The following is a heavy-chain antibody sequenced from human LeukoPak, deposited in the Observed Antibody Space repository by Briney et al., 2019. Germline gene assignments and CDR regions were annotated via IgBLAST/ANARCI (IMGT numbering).Heavy chain of an antibody. D-gene: IGHD4-23*01. CDR3: ARGYYGGNMAFDY. CDR1: GFTVSSNY. J-gene: IGHJ4*02. V-gene: IGHV3-66*01. Sequence: PGGSLRLSCAPSGFTVSSNYMSWVRQAPGKGLEWVSVIYSGGSTYYADSVKGRFTISRDNSKNTLYLQMNSLRAEDTAVYYCARGYYGGNMAFDYWGQGTLVTVSS. CDR2: IYSGGST.